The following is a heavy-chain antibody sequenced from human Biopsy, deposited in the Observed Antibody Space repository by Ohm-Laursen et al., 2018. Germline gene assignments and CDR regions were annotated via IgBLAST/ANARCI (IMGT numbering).Heavy chain of an antibody. CDR3: ARDPLNGHKHFDY. CDR1: SYTFTDYN. Sequence: ASVKVSCKASSYTFTDYNIHWMRHAPGQGLEWLGYINCKTGATNYAQKFQGTVTMTRDTSISTAYLALGSLRSADTAIYYCARDPLNGHKHFDYWGQGSLVTVSS. V-gene: IGHV1-2*02. CDR2: INCKTGAT. D-gene: IGHD2-8*01. J-gene: IGHJ4*02.